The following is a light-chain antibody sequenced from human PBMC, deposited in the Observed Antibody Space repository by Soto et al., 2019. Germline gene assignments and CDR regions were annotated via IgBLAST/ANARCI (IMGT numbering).Light chain of an antibody. V-gene: IGLV1-40*01. CDR1: SSNIGAGFD. CDR2: GNN. J-gene: IGLJ3*02. CDR3: QSYDRSLSAWV. Sequence: QLVLTQPPSVSGAPGQRVTISCTGSSSNIGAGFDVHWYHQIAGTAPKLLIYGNNNRPSGVPDRFSGSKSGTSASLAITGLQADDEADYYCQSYDRSLSAWVFGGGTKVTVL.